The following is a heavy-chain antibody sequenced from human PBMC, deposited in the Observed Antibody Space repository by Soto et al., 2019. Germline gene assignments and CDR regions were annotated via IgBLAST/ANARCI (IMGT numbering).Heavy chain of an antibody. Sequence: PXXSLRLYCAASGFTVSSYYMRWVLQAPGKGLEWVSAIYSAGSADFADSVKGRFTISRDNSKNTLYLQMSSLRAEDTAVYYCARVPSSSYHYFDYWGQGTLVTVS. D-gene: IGHD6-13*01. CDR1: GFTVSSYY. J-gene: IGHJ4*02. V-gene: IGHV3-66*01. CDR2: IYSAGSA. CDR3: ARVPSSSYHYFDY.